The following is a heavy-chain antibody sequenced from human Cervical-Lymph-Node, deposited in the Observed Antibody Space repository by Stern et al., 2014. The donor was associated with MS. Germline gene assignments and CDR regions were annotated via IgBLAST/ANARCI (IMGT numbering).Heavy chain of an antibody. CDR1: GGTFSSYY. Sequence: QVQLVQSGAEVKKPGSSVKVSCKASGGTFSSYYISWVRQAPGPRLEWMGGIIPIFGTANYAQKFQGRVTITADESTSTAYMELSSLRSEDTAVYYCARTLPSYCSGGNCYLLYWGQGTLVTVSS. V-gene: IGHV1-69*01. CDR3: ARTLPSYCSGGNCYLLY. CDR2: IIPIFGTA. D-gene: IGHD2-15*01. J-gene: IGHJ4*02.